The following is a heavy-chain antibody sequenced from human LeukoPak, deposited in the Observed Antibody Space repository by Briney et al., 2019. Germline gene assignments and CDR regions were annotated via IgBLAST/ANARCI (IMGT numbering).Heavy chain of an antibody. D-gene: IGHD6-19*01. CDR3: AKDGDSSGWPYYFDY. V-gene: IGHV3-23*01. CDR2: ISGSGST. Sequence: SGGSLRLSCAASGFTFSSYAMSWVRQAPGKGLEWVSAISGSGSTYYADSVKGRFTISRDNSKNTLYLQMNSLRAEDTAVYYCAKDGDSSGWPYYFDYWGQGTLVTVSS. J-gene: IGHJ4*02. CDR1: GFTFSSYA.